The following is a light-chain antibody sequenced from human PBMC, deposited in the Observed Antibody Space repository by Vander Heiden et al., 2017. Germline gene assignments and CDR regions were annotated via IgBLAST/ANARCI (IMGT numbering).Light chain of an antibody. CDR2: GNS. J-gene: IGLJ1*01. V-gene: IGLV1-40*01. Sequence: QSVLTQLPPVCGVPEQRLTISCTGSSSNIGAGFDVHGYQQLPGTTPKLLIFGNSNRPSGVPDRFSGSKSGTSASLAITWLQAEDEGDYYCQSYDSSLSAYVFGTGTKVTVL. CDR3: QSYDSSLSAYV. CDR1: SSNIGAGFD.